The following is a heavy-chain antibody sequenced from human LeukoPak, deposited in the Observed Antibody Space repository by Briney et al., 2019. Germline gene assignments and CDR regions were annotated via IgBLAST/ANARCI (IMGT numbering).Heavy chain of an antibody. CDR1: GGSFSGYY. J-gene: IGHJ4*02. CDR2: INHSGST. V-gene: IGHV4-34*01. CDR3: ARGEGSGSYMSYFDY. D-gene: IGHD3-10*01. Sequence: SETLSLTCAAYGGSFSGYYWSWIRQPPGKGLEWIGEINHSGSTNYNPSLESRVTISEDMSKNQFSLKLSSVTAADTAFYYCARGEGSGSYMSYFDYWGQGALVTVSS.